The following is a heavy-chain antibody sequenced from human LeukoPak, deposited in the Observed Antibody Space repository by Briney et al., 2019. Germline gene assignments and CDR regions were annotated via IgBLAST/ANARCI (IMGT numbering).Heavy chain of an antibody. CDR1: GFTFSNYA. D-gene: IGHD6-13*01. J-gene: IGHJ4*02. V-gene: IGHV3-23*01. CDR2: ISGSGGST. CDR3: AKATYPGIAAAGSFDY. Sequence: GGSLRLSCAASGFTFSNYAMNWVRQAPGKGLEWVSAISGSGGSTYYADSVKGRFTISRDNSKNTLYLQMNSLRAEDTAVYYCAKATYPGIAAAGSFDYWGQGNLVTVSS.